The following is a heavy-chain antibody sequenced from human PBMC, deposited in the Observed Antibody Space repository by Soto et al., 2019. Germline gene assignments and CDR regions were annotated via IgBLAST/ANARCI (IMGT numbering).Heavy chain of an antibody. CDR1: GFTFSSYA. Sequence: GGSLRLSCAASGFTFSSYAMSWVRQAPGKGLEWVSAISGSGGSTYYADSVKGRFTISRDNSKNTLYLQMNSLRAEDTAVYYCAKAPVPYCSGGSCYYIDYWGQGTLVTVSS. D-gene: IGHD2-15*01. J-gene: IGHJ4*02. CDR3: AKAPVPYCSGGSCYYIDY. V-gene: IGHV3-23*01. CDR2: ISGSGGST.